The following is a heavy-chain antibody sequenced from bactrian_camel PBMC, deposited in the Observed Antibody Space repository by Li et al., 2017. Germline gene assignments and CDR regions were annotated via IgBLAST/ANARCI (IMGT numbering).Heavy chain of an antibody. D-gene: IGHD5*01. CDR3: AARYQGGFGLGGLCTDVLGDFPY. Sequence: HVQLVESGGGSVQAGGSLRLSCSASGFIFSGHWMYWLRQAPGKGLEWVAAISSDGSTTYAGSVKGRFTISKDMTKNTLYLQMSSLTPEDTGMYYCAARYQGGFGLGGLCTDVLGDFPYWGQGTQVTVS. CDR1: GFIFSGHW. CDR2: ISSDGST. J-gene: IGHJ6*01. V-gene: IGHV3S26*01.